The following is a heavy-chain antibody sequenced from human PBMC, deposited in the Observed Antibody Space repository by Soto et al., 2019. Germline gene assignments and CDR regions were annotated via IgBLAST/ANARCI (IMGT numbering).Heavy chain of an antibody. CDR2: ISYTGSA. D-gene: IGHD4-17*01. V-gene: IGHV4-59*01. J-gene: IGHJ6*02. CDR1: GGSINYSY. Sequence: SETLSLTCTVSGGSINYSYWTWIRQPPGKGLEWIGYISYTGSANYNASLKSRLTISVDTSKNQFSLKLSSVTAADTALYYCARVNYGEYYYGMDVWGQGTTVTVSS. CDR3: ARVNYGEYYYGMDV.